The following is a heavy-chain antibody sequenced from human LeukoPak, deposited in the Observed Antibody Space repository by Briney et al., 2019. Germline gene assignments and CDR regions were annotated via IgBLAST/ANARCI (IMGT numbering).Heavy chain of an antibody. V-gene: IGHV3-23*01. CDR1: GFTFSTFA. J-gene: IGHJ4*02. CDR3: AKWIRVATTYFDY. Sequence: PGGSLRLSCAASGFTFSTFAMIWVRQPPGKGLEWVSSIFPSGGEIHYADSVRGRFTISRDNSKSTLSLQMNSLRAEDTAIYYCAKWIRVATTYFDYWGQGTLVTVSS. D-gene: IGHD5-24*01. CDR2: IFPSGGEI.